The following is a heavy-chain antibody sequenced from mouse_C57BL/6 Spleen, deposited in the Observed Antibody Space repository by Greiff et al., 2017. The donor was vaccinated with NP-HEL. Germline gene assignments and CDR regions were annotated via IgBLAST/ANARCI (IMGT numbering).Heavy chain of an antibody. D-gene: IGHD2-5*01. V-gene: IGHV7-3*01. Sequence: EVKVVESGGGLVQPGGFTFTDYYMSWVRQPPGKALEWLGFIRNKANGYTTEYSASVKGRFTISRDNSQSILYLQMNALRAEDSATYYCARYNYSNWVYWYFDVWGTGTTVTVSS. CDR3: ARYNYSNWVYWYFDV. CDR1: FTFTDYY. J-gene: IGHJ1*03. CDR2: IRNKANGYTT.